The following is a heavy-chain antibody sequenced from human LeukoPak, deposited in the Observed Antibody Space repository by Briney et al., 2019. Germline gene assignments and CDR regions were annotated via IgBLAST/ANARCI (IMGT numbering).Heavy chain of an antibody. Sequence: SETLSLTCTVSGGSNSYYYWTWIRQPAGKELEWIGRISSSGTTNYTPSLRSRVTLSLDMSENQFSLKLSSVTAADTAVYFCAREGCSGGVCYFDYWGRGTLVTVSS. V-gene: IGHV4-4*07. J-gene: IGHJ4*02. CDR3: AREGCSGGVCYFDY. CDR2: ISSSGTT. CDR1: GGSNSYYY. D-gene: IGHD2-15*01.